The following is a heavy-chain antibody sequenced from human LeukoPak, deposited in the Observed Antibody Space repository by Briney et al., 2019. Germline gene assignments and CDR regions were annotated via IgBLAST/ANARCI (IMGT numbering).Heavy chain of an antibody. D-gene: IGHD6-6*01. V-gene: IGHV1-46*01. CDR2: INPSGGST. CDR3: ARESSSSSKESWFDP. Sequence: ASVKVSCKASGHTFTSYYMHWVRQAPGQGLEWMGIINPSGGSTSYAQKFQGRVTMTRDTSTSTVYMELSSLRSEDTAVYYCARESSSSSKESWFDPWGQGTLVTVSS. J-gene: IGHJ5*02. CDR1: GHTFTSYY.